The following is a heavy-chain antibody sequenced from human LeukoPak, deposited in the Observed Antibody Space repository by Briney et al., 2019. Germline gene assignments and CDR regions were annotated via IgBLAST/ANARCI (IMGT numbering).Heavy chain of an antibody. CDR2: INHSGST. Sequence: SETLSLTCAVYGGSFSGYYWSWIRQPPGKGLEWIGEINHSGSTNYNPSLKSRVTISVDTSKNQFSLKLSSVTAADTAVYYCARDRSRTAYCGGDCYSDAFDIWGQGTMVTVSS. CDR3: ARDRSRTAYCGGDCYSDAFDI. D-gene: IGHD2-21*02. V-gene: IGHV4-34*01. J-gene: IGHJ3*02. CDR1: GGSFSGYY.